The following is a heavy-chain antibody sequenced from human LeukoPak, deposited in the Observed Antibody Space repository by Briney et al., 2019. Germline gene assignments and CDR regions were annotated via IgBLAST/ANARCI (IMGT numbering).Heavy chain of an antibody. J-gene: IGHJ6*02. D-gene: IGHD1-1*01. V-gene: IGHV1-8*02. CDR1: GYTFTGYY. Sequence: ASVKVSCKASGYTFTGYYMHWVRQAPGQGLEWMGRINPNSGNTGYAQKFQGRVTMTRNTSISTAYMELSSLRSEDTAVYYCARGRSGTDYYYYGMDVWGQGTTVTVSS. CDR2: INPNSGNT. CDR3: ARGRSGTDYYYYGMDV.